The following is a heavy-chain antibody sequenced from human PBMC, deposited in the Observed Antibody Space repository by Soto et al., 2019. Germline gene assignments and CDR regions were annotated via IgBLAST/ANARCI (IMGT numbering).Heavy chain of an antibody. CDR1: GYTFTRYT. CDR3: ARGIATGQLDP. J-gene: IGHJ5*02. V-gene: IGHV1-3*01. Sequence: QVQLVQSGAEVKKPGASVKISCKASGYTFTRYTMNWVRQAPGQRLEWMGWINPDNGNTKSSQKFQDRVIITRDTSASTAYTDLSSLRSEETAVYYCARGIATGQLDPWGQGTLVTASS. D-gene: IGHD2-15*01. CDR2: INPDNGNT.